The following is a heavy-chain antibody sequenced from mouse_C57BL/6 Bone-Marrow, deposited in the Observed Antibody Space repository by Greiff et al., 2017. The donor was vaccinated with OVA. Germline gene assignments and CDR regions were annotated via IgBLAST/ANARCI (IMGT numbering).Heavy chain of an antibody. Sequence: QVQLQQSGAGLARPGASVKLSCKASGYTFTSYGLSWLKQRTAQGLEWFGEIYPKSGNTYYNENFKGKATLTADKSSSTAYMELRSLTSEDAAVYFSAGLGATDYWGKGTTLTVSS. J-gene: IGHJ2*01. CDR1: GYTFTSYG. D-gene: IGHD1-1*01. CDR2: IYPKSGNT. CDR3: AGLGATDY. V-gene: IGHV1-81*01.